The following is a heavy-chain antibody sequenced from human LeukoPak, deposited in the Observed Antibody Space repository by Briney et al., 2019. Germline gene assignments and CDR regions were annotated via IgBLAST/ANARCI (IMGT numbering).Heavy chain of an antibody. D-gene: IGHD2-21*02. Sequence: PGGSLRLSCAASGFTFSSYAMHWVRQAPGKGLEWVAVMSYDGSNKYYADSVKGRFTISRDNSKNTLYLQMNSLRAEDTAVYYCAKSRDSQCGGDCNSIDYWGQGTLVTVSS. CDR1: GFTFSSYA. CDR2: MSYDGSNK. V-gene: IGHV3-30-3*02. J-gene: IGHJ4*02. CDR3: AKSRDSQCGGDCNSIDY.